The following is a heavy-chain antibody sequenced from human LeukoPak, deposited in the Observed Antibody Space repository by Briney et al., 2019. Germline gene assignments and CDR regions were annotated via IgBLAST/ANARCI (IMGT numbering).Heavy chain of an antibody. J-gene: IGHJ4*02. CDR3: ARGVSSSWYPVGY. CDR2: INTNTGNP. Sequence: ASVKVSCKASGGTFSSYAMNWVRQAPGQGLEWMGWINTNTGNPTYAQGFTGRFVFSLDTSVSTAYLQISSLKAEDTAVYYCARGVSSSWYPVGYWGQGTLVTVSS. CDR1: GGTFSSYA. D-gene: IGHD6-13*01. V-gene: IGHV7-4-1*02.